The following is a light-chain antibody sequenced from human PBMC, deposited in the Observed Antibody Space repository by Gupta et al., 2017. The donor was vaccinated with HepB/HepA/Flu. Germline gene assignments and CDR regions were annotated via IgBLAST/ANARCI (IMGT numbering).Light chain of an antibody. CDR2: GAS. Sequence: EIVLTQSPGTLSLSPGERATLSCRASQSISSSSVAWYQQKSGQAPRLLIYGASSRATGIPDRFSGSGSGTDFTLTISRREPEDFAVYYCQQCGGSPSYSFGQGTKVEIK. J-gene: IGKJ2*03. CDR1: QSISSSS. CDR3: QQCGGSPSYS. V-gene: IGKV3-20*01.